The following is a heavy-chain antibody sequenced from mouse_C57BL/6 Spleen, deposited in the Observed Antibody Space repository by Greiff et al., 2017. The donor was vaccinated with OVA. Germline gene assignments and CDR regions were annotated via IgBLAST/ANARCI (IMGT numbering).Heavy chain of an antibody. CDR3: AREGIYYGNYGY. V-gene: IGHV1-82*01. CDR2: IYPGDGDT. D-gene: IGHD2-1*01. J-gene: IGHJ2*01. CDR1: GYAFSSSW. Sequence: VQLKESGPELVKPGASVKISCKASGYAFSSSWMNWVKQRPGKGLEWIGRIYPGDGDTNYNGKFKGKATLTADKSSSTAYMQLSSLTSEDSAVYFCAREGIYYGNYGYWGQGTTLTVSS.